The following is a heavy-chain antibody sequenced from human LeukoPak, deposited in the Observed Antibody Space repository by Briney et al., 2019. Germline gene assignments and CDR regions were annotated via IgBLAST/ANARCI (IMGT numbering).Heavy chain of an antibody. CDR1: GGSISSSNYY. CDR2: IYYSAST. D-gene: IGHD3-10*01. Sequence: PSETLSLTCTVSGGSISSSNYYWGWIRQPPGKGLEWIGSIYYSASTYYNPSLKSRVTISVDTSKNQFSLKLSSVTAADTAVYYCARLWFGERTDYWGQGTLVTVSS. V-gene: IGHV4-39*01. J-gene: IGHJ4*02. CDR3: ARLWFGERTDY.